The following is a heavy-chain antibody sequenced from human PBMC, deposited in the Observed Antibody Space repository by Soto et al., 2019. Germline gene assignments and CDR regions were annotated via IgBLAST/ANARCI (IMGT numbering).Heavy chain of an antibody. Sequence: SQTLSLTCAISGDSVSSNSAGWNWLRQSPSRGLEWLGRTYYRTKWYNDYVVSVKSRITINPDTSKNQFSLQLNSVTPEDTAVYYCARERGVLSEAFDIWGQGTVVTVSS. D-gene: IGHD3-10*01. J-gene: IGHJ3*02. CDR2: TYYRTKWYN. V-gene: IGHV6-1*01. CDR3: ARERGVLSEAFDI. CDR1: GDSVSSNSAG.